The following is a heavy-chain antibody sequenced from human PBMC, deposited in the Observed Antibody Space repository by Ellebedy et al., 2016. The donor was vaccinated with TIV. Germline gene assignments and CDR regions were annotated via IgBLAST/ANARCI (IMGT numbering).Heavy chain of an antibody. D-gene: IGHD3-10*01. Sequence: SETLSLXXTVSGASLSRGNYFWSWIRQPAGQGPEWIGRLYISGDTNFNPSLKSRVSMSLDTARDQFSLKLDSVTAADTAVYYCVREGVTVDGAFDIWGQGTMVTVSS. CDR2: LYISGDT. J-gene: IGHJ3*02. V-gene: IGHV4-61*02. CDR3: VREGVTVDGAFDI. CDR1: GASLSRGNYF.